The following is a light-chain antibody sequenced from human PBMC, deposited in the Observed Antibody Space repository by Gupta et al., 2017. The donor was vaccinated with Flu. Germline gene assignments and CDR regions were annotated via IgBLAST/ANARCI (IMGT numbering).Light chain of an antibody. V-gene: IGKV1-39*01. Sequence: DVDMTQSPSSLSASPGDRVTITCRASQSIDSYLTWYQQKPGKAPRFLIYDASTWPRGIPSRFSGSGSETDFTLTISSLEPEDFAAYYCQQSGKWPLSFGGGTKVELK. CDR1: QSIDSY. CDR2: DAS. CDR3: QQSGKWPLS. J-gene: IGKJ4*01.